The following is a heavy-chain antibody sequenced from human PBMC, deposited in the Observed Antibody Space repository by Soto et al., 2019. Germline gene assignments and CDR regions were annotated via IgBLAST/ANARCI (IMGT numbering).Heavy chain of an antibody. CDR3: AKDLGSSKRFDY. CDR1: GFTFITYG. CDR2: ITGSGGTT. V-gene: IGHV3-23*01. D-gene: IGHD1-26*01. J-gene: IGHJ4*02. Sequence: PGGSLRLSCVASGFTFITYGMNWIRQAPGEGLEWVSAITGSGGTTYYADSVKGRFTISRDNSKNTLYLQMNSLTAEDTALYYCAKDLGSSKRFDYWGQGALVTVSS.